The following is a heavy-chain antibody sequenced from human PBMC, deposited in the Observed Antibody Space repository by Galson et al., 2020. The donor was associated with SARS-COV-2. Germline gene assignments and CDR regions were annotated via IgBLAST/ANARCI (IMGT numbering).Heavy chain of an antibody. CDR3: ARLSNTGTYGGGQLDH. CDR2: TLFRGTT. V-gene: IGHV4-39*01. CDR1: DAPTRRSRYY. Sequence: SEPLSPTCTVPDAPTRRSRYYWGWIRQPPGKGLERIGSTLFRGTTYYNPSPKSRVTVSVDTSKNQFSLKLSSATAADTSIYYCARLSNTGTYGGGQLDHWGHGALVTVSS. D-gene: IGHD1-7*01. J-gene: IGHJ4*01.